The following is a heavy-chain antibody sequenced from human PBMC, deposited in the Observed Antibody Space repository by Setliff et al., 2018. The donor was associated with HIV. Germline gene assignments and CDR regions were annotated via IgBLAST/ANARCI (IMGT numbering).Heavy chain of an antibody. Sequence: GASVKVSCKASGYTFTGYYIHWIRQAPGQGLEWMGILKPSTGSTNYTEKFQGRVTMTRDTSSTTVYMELSRLSSDDTAVYYCARVRRHSGRPGTFDIWGQGTMVTVSS. J-gene: IGHJ3*02. CDR3: ARVRRHSGRPGTFDI. CDR2: LKPSTGST. V-gene: IGHV1-46*01. D-gene: IGHD5-12*01. CDR1: GYTFTGYY.